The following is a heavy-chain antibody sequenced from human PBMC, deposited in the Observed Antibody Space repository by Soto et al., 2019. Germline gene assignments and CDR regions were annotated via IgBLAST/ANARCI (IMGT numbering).Heavy chain of an antibody. V-gene: IGHV4-59*01. CDR2: IYDSGST. Sequence: QVQLQESGPGLVKPSETLSLTCTVSGGSISSYYWSWIRQPPGKGLEWIGYIYDSGSTTYNPSLKSQVTISVDTSKIQFSLKLSSVTAADTAVYYCARGGGLGAADTGWFDPWGQGTLVTVSS. CDR1: GGSISSYY. D-gene: IGHD6-13*01. J-gene: IGHJ5*02. CDR3: ARGGGLGAADTGWFDP.